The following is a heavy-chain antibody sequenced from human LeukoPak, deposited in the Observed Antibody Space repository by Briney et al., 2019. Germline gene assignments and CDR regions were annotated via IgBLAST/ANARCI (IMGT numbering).Heavy chain of an antibody. CDR2: IYYSGST. D-gene: IGHD4-17*01. CDR3: ARDSPYGDDWY. CDR1: GGSISSSSYY. V-gene: IGHV4-39*07. J-gene: IGHJ4*02. Sequence: SETLSLTCTVSGGSISSSSYYWGWIRQPPGKGLEWIGSIYYSGSTYYNPSLKSRVTISVDTSKNQFSLKLSSVTAADTAVYYCARDSPYGDDWYWGQGTLVTVSS.